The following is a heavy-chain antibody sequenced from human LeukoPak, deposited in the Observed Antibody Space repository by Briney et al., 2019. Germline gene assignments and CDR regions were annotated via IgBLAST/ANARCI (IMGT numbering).Heavy chain of an antibody. V-gene: IGHV1-2*02. Sequence: ASVKVSCKASGYTFTGYYMHWVRQAPGQGLEWMGWINPNSGGTNYAQKFQGRVTMTRDTSISTAYMELSRLRSDDTAVYYCARDTVTTRNWLDPWGQGTLVTVSS. J-gene: IGHJ5*02. D-gene: IGHD4-17*01. CDR3: ARDTVTTRNWLDP. CDR2: INPNSGGT. CDR1: GYTFTGYY.